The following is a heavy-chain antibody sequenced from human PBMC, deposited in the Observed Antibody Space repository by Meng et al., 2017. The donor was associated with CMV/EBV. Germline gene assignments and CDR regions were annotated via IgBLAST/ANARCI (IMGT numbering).Heavy chain of an antibody. J-gene: IGHJ4*02. CDR3: TRHGGNWYGVDY. CDR1: GFIFSTSA. Sequence: GGSLRLSCAASGFIFSTSAIHWVRQASGKGLEWVGRIRSKAKSYATTYAASVTGRFTISRDDSKNTAYLQMNSLKTEDTAIYYCTRHGGNWYGVDYWGLGTLVTVSS. V-gene: IGHV3-73*01. CDR2: IRSKAKSYAT. D-gene: IGHD1-1*01.